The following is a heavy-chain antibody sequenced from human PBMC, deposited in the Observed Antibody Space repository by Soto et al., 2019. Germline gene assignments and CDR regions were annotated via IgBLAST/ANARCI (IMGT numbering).Heavy chain of an antibody. V-gene: IGHV1-18*01. CDR3: AREDRYYGMDV. CDR2: ISPYNGNT. Sequence: QGQLVQSGAEVKKPGASVKVSCKTAGYTFSSYDIGWVRQAPGQGLEWMGWISPYNGNTNYAQKFQGRVIMTTDISTKTAYMELRSLRSDDTAVYYCAREDRYYGMDVWGQGTTVTVSS. D-gene: IGHD2-15*01. J-gene: IGHJ6*02. CDR1: GYTFSSYD.